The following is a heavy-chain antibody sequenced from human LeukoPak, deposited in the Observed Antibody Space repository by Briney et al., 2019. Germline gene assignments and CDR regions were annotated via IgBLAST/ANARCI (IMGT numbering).Heavy chain of an antibody. J-gene: IGHJ4*02. V-gene: IGHV1-3*01. CDR2: INAGNGNT. Sequence: GASVKVSCKASGYTFTSYAMHWVRQAPGQRLEWMGWINAGNGNTKYSQKFQGRVTITRDTSASTAYMELSSLRSEDTAVYYCARVLIYYDSSPLGYWGQGTLVTVSS. D-gene: IGHD3-22*01. CDR3: ARVLIYYDSSPLGY. CDR1: GYTFTSYA.